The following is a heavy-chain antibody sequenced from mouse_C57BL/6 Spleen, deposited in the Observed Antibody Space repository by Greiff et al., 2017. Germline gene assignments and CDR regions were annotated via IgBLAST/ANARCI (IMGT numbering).Heavy chain of an antibody. J-gene: IGHJ4*01. CDR3: SRGNYDRGAMDY. D-gene: IGHD1-1*01. CDR1: GYTFTSYW. Sequence: VKLQQPGAELVRPGSSVKLSCKASGYTFTSYWMDWVKQRPGQGLEWIGNIYPSDSATHYNQKFKDKATLTVDKSSSTAYMQLSSLTSEDSAVYYCSRGNYDRGAMDYWGQGTSLTVSS. V-gene: IGHV1-61*01. CDR2: IYPSDSAT.